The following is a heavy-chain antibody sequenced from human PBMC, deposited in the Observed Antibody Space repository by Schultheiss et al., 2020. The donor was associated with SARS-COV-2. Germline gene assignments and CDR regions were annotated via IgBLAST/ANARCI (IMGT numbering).Heavy chain of an antibody. Sequence: SQTLSLTCTVSGGSISSYYWSWIRQPPGKGLEWIGYIYYSGSTNYNPSLKSRVTISVDTSKNQFSLKLSSVTAADTAVYYCARVAGSIDAFDIWGQGTMVTVSS. CDR1: GGSISSYY. CDR2: IYYSGST. J-gene: IGHJ3*02. V-gene: IGHV4-59*01. CDR3: ARVAGSIDAFDI. D-gene: IGHD6-19*01.